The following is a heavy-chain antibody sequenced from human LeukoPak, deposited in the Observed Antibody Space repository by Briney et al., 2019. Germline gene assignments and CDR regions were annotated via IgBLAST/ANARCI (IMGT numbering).Heavy chain of an antibody. D-gene: IGHD3-9*01. CDR2: ISYRGTT. CDR3: VREHDWGDFDY. CDR1: GGSFTNGRYY. V-gene: IGHV4-61*01. Sequence: SETLSLTCTVSGGSFTNGRYYWGWIRQAPGEGLEWIEYISYRGTTNYNHSLKSRITISVDTSKNQFSLKVISVTAADTAVYYCVREHDWGDFDYWGQGTLVTVSS. J-gene: IGHJ4*02.